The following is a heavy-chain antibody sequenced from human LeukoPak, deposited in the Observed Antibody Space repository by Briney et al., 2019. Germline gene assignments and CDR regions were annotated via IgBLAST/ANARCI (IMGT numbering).Heavy chain of an antibody. D-gene: IGHD2-15*01. CDR3: AKMTGSGGSRFDY. Sequence: GGSLRLSCAASGFTFSSYAMSWVRQAPGKGLEWVSAISGSGGATYYADSVKGRFTISRDNSKNTLYVQMNSLRAEDTAVYYCAKMTGSGGSRFDYWGQGNLVTVSS. CDR1: GFTFSSYA. V-gene: IGHV3-23*01. CDR2: ISGSGGAT. J-gene: IGHJ4*02.